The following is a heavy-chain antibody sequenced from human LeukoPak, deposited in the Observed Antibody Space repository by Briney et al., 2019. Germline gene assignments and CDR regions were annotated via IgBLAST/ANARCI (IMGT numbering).Heavy chain of an antibody. CDR2: IIPIFATA. Sequence: SVKVSCKASGGTFSSYAISWVRQAPGQGLEWMGGIIPIFATANYAQKFQGRVTITADESTSTAYMELSSLRSEDTAMYYCASRQGSKAAAGRHWGQGTLVTVSS. V-gene: IGHV1-69*01. J-gene: IGHJ4*02. CDR3: ASRQGSKAAAGRH. CDR1: GGTFSSYA. D-gene: IGHD6-13*01.